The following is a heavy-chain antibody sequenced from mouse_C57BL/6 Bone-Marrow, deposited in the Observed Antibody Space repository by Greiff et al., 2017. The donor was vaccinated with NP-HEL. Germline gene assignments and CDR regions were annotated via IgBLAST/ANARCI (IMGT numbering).Heavy chain of an antibody. CDR2: INPSNGGT. CDR1: GYTFTDYY. Sequence: QVQLQQSGPELVKPGASVKISCKASGYTFTDYYMNWVKQRPGQGLEWIGNINPSNGGTNYNEKFKSKATLTVDKSSSTAYMQLSSLTSEDSAVYYCARCAAQALDYWGQGTTLTVSS. V-gene: IGHV1-53*01. D-gene: IGHD3-2*02. J-gene: IGHJ2*01. CDR3: ARCAAQALDY.